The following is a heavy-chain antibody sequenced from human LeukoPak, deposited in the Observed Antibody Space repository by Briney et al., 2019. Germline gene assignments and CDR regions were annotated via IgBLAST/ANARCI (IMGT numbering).Heavy chain of an antibody. CDR3: ARDRYYYDSSGHSLFDY. D-gene: IGHD3-22*01. Sequence: SETLSLTCTVSGGSISSYYWSWIRQPAGKGLEWIGRIHTSGSTNYNPSLKSRVTISVDTSKNQFSLKLSSVTAADTAVYYCARDRYYYDSSGHSLFDYWGQGTLVTVSS. V-gene: IGHV4-4*07. J-gene: IGHJ4*02. CDR2: IHTSGST. CDR1: GGSISSYY.